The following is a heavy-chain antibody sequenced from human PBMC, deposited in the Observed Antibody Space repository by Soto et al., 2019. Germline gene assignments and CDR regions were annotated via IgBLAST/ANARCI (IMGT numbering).Heavy chain of an antibody. V-gene: IGHV3-23*01. CDR3: ARGRQSPPNKNLYYYYYMDV. Sequence: PGGSLRLSCAASGFTGFTFDNYAMSWVRQAPGKGLEWVSGISGSGGSTDYADSVKGRFTISRDNSKNTLYLQMNSLRVEDTAVYYCARGRQSPPNKNLYYYYYMDVWGKGTTVTVSS. J-gene: IGHJ6*03. CDR1: GFTGFTFDNYA. CDR2: ISGSGGST.